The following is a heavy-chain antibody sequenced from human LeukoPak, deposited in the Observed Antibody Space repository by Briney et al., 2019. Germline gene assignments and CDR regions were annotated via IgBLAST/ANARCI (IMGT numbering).Heavy chain of an antibody. Sequence: ASVKVSCKASGYTFTSYNINWARQATGQGLEWMGWMNPDSGNTGYAQKFQGRVTMTRNTSINTAYMELSSLRSEDTAVYYCATVPAAVRWGSVLSNWFDPWGQGTLVTVSS. V-gene: IGHV1-8*01. CDR3: ATVPAAVRWGSVLSNWFDP. J-gene: IGHJ5*02. D-gene: IGHD2-2*02. CDR1: GYTFTSYN. CDR2: MNPDSGNT.